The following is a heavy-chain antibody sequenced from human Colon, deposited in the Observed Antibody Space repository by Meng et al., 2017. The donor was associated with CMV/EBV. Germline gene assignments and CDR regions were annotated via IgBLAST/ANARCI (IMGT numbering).Heavy chain of an antibody. J-gene: IGHJ4*02. CDR1: GYIFTSYY. V-gene: IGHV1-46*01. Sequence: ASVKVSCKASGYIFTSYYIHWVRQAPGQGLEWMGTINPSGGTTRYAQNFQGRLTVTRDTSTNSVYMEPTSLRSEDMAVYYCARSVQVAQYFDHWGQGTLVTVSS. CDR2: INPSGGTT. D-gene: IGHD5-12*01. CDR3: ARSVQVAQYFDH.